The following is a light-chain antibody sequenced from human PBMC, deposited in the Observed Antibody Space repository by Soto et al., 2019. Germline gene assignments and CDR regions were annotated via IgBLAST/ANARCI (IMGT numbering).Light chain of an antibody. CDR2: VEASGTY. V-gene: IGLV4-60*03. CDR3: ETWDNDTRV. J-gene: IGLJ2*01. CDR1: SAHNNYI. Sequence: QSVLTQSSSASASLGSSVKLTCTLSSAHNNYIIAWHQQHPGKAPRFLMTVEASGTYNKGSGIPDRFSGSSSGADRYLTISNLQSEDEAQYYCETWDNDTRVFGGGTKLTVL.